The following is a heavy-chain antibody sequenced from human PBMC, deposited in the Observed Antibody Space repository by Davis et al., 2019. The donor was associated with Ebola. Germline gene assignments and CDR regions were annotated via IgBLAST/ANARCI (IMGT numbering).Heavy chain of an antibody. J-gene: IGHJ4*02. V-gene: IGHV1-69*13. Sequence: SVKVSCKTSGGTFDSYLITWVRQAPGQGLEWMATTIPIFGTTNYAQKFQGRLTITADGPSNTLYMELTSLTSDDTAVYYCARDRCTGRTCHLGGTPPDYWGQGTLVTVSS. D-gene: IGHD2-8*02. CDR2: TIPIFGTT. CDR1: GGTFDSYL. CDR3: ARDRCTGRTCHLGGTPPDY.